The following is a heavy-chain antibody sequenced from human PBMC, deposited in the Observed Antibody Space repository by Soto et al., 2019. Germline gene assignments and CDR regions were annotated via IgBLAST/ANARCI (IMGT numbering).Heavy chain of an antibody. CDR2: IYYSGST. CDR1: GGSISSGGYY. Sequence: QVQLQESGPGLVKPSQTLSLTCTVSGGSISSGGYYWSWIRQHPGKGLEWIGYIYYSGSTYYNPSLKSRVTISVDTSKNQFSLKLSSVTAADTAVYYCAAITRDYGDYKWYFDLWGRGTLVTVSS. D-gene: IGHD4-17*01. CDR3: AAITRDYGDYKWYFDL. V-gene: IGHV4-31*03. J-gene: IGHJ2*01.